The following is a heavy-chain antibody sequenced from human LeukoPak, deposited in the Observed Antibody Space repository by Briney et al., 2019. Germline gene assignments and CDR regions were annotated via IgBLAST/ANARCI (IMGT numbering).Heavy chain of an antibody. CDR3: AKGTQAYCGGDCYYCEH. D-gene: IGHD2-21*01. CDR1: GFTFSRFS. J-gene: IGHJ1*01. CDR2: IRYDGSNK. Sequence: PGGSLRLSCAGSGFTFSRFSMYWVRQTPGKGLEWVAFIRYDGSNKYYADSVKGRFTISRDNSKNTLYLQMNSLRAEDTAVYYCAKGTQAYCGGDCYYCEHWGQGTLVTVSS. V-gene: IGHV3-30*02.